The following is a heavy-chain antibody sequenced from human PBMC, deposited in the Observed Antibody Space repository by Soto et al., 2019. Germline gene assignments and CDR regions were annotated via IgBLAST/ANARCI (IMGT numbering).Heavy chain of an antibody. V-gene: IGHV2-5*01. J-gene: IGHJ4*02. CDR2: IYWNDDK. CDR1: GFSLSTSGVG. D-gene: IGHD6-6*01. Sequence: SGPTLVNPTQTPTLTCSFSGFSLSTSGVGVGWIRQPPGKALEWLALIYWNDDKRYSPSLKSRLTITKDTSKNQVVLTVTNMDPVDTATYYCAHRSLLVRGDYFEHWGQGTLVTVSS. CDR3: AHRSLLVRGDYFEH.